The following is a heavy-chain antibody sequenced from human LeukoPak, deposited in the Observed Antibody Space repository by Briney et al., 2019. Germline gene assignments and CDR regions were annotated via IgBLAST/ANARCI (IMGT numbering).Heavy chain of an antibody. J-gene: IGHJ1*01. CDR1: GFTFSSYG. D-gene: IGHD6-13*01. CDR2: ISYDGSNK. CDR3: ALQKLATKYFPQ. Sequence: GGSLRLSCAASGFTFSSYGMHWVRQAPGKGLEWVAVISYDGSNKYYADSVKGRFTISRDNSKNTLYLQMNSLRAEDTAVYYCALQKLATKYFPQGGQGTLVTVPS. V-gene: IGHV3-30*03.